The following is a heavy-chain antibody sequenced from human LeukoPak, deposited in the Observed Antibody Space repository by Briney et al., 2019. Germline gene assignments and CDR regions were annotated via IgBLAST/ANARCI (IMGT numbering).Heavy chain of an antibody. CDR3: ANLGDYGSGEITGTTYKFDY. D-gene: IGHD1-20*01. V-gene: IGHV3-30*18. CDR2: ISYDGSNK. J-gene: IGHJ4*02. Sequence: GGSLRLSCAASGFTFSSYGMHWVRQAPGKGVEWVAVISYDGSNKYYADSVRGRFTISGDNSKNTLYLQMNSLRAEDTAVHYSANLGDYGSGEITGTTYKFDYWGQGTLVTVSS. CDR1: GFTFSSYG.